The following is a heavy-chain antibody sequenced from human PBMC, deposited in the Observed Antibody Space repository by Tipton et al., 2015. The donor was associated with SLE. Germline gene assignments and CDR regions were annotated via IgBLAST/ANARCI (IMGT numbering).Heavy chain of an antibody. CDR1: GGSISSGGYY. D-gene: IGHD2-2*01. Sequence: TLSLTCTVSGGSISSGGYYWSWIRQPPGKGLEWIGEIIHSGVTNYNPSLRSRVTISVDVSKNQVSLKLSSVTAADTAVYYCARVAPAEVFDYWGQGTLVTVSS. V-gene: IGHV4-39*07. CDR2: IIHSGVT. J-gene: IGHJ4*02. CDR3: ARVAPAEVFDY.